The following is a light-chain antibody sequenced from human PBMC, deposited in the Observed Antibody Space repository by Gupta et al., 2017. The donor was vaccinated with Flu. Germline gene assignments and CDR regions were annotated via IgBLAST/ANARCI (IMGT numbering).Light chain of an antibody. CDR3: QQSYSTPF. CDR1: QSISIY. J-gene: IGKJ3*01. CDR2: AAS. V-gene: IGKV1-39*01. Sequence: DIQMTQSPSSLSASVGDRVTITCRASQSISIYLNWYQQKPGKAPKLLIYAASSLQSGVPSRFSGSGSGTDFTLTISSLQPEDFATYYCQQSYSTPFFGPGTKVDIK.